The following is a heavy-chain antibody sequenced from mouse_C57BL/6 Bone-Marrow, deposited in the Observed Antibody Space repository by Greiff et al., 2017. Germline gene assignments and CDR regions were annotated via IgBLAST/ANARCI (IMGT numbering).Heavy chain of an antibody. CDR1: GYTFTDYY. J-gene: IGHJ3*01. D-gene: IGHD1-1*01. CDR3: AREVLRTRFAY. CDR2: INPYNGGT. Sequence: EVQLQQSGPVLVKPGASVKMSCKASGYTFTDYYMNWVKQSHGKSLEWIGVINPYNGGTSYNQKFKGKATLTVDKSSSTAYMELNSLTSEDAAVYYCAREVLRTRFAYWGQGTLVTVSA. V-gene: IGHV1-19*01.